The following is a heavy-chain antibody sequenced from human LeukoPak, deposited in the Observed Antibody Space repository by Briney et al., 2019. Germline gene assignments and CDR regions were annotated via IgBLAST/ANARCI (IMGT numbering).Heavy chain of an antibody. CDR1: GYTFTGYY. J-gene: IGHJ4*02. CDR2: INPNSGGT. CDR3: ASYSSSWYG. Sequence: GASVKVSCKASGYTFTGYYMYWVRQAPGQGLEWMGRINPNSGGTNYAQKFQGRVTMTRGTSISTAYMELSRLRSDDTAVYYCASYSSSWYGWGQGTLVTVSS. V-gene: IGHV1-2*06. D-gene: IGHD6-13*01.